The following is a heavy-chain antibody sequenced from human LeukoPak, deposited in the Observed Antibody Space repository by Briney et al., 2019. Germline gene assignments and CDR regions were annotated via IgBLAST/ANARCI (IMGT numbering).Heavy chain of an antibody. J-gene: IGHJ4*02. Sequence: PSETLSLTCTVSGDSISSSTYYWVWIRQPPGKGLEWIGSIYYSGSTYYKSSLKSRVTISVDTSKNLFSLKLSSVTAADTAVYYCARRLDSSGFYFDYWGQGTLVTVSS. V-gene: IGHV4-39*01. CDR3: ARRLDSSGFYFDY. CDR2: IYYSGST. D-gene: IGHD3-22*01. CDR1: GDSISSSTYY.